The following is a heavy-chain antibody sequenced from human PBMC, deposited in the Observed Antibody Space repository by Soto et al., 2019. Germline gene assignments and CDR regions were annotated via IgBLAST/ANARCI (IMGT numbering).Heavy chain of an antibody. Sequence: ASVKVSCKASGYTFSNHAMQWVRQAPGQRLEWMGWINAYNGNTKYAQKLQGRVTIPTDTSTSTVYMELRSLRSDDTAVYYCARAPRSSWYAPWGQGTLVTVSS. CDR1: GYTFSNHA. CDR3: ARAPRSSWYAP. J-gene: IGHJ5*02. V-gene: IGHV1-3*01. D-gene: IGHD6-13*01. CDR2: INAYNGNT.